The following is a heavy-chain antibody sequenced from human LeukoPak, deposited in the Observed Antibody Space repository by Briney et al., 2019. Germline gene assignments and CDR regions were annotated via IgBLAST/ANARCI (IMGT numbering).Heavy chain of an antibody. V-gene: IGHV4-39*07. Sequence: SETLSLTCTVSSGSIGSSNYYWGWIRQPPGKGLEWIGNIYYSGNTYYSPSLKSRVTISVDSSKNQFSLRLSSVTAADTAVYYCARESLTWLQSRTSWFDPWGQGTLVTVSS. CDR2: IYYSGNT. D-gene: IGHD5-24*01. CDR3: ARESLTWLQSRTSWFDP. J-gene: IGHJ5*02. CDR1: SGSIGSSNYY.